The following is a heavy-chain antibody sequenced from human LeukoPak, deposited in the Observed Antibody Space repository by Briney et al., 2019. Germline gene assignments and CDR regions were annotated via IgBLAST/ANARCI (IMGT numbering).Heavy chain of an antibody. J-gene: IGHJ3*02. CDR3: ARSRDGYNFADAFDI. V-gene: IGHV3-21*01. CDR1: GFTFSSYS. Sequence: GGSLRLSYAASGFTFSSYSMNWVRQAPGKGLEWVSSISSSSSYIYYADSVKGRFTISRDNAKNSLYLQMNSLRAEDTAVYYCARSRDGYNFADAFDIWGQGTMVTVSS. D-gene: IGHD5-24*01. CDR2: ISSSSSYI.